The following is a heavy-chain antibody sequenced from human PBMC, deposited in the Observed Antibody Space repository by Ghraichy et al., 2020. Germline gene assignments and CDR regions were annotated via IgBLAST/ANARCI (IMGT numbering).Heavy chain of an antibody. V-gene: IGHV3-21*01. CDR1: GFTFSSYR. CDR2: IDSSSSYI. Sequence: GGSLRLSCAASGFTFSSYRMNWVRQALGKGLEWVSFIDSSSSYIYYADSVKGRFTISRDNAKNSLSLQTNSLRADDTAVYYCARDPGYCSGGRCFPDAFDIWGQGTMVTVSS. J-gene: IGHJ3*02. D-gene: IGHD2-15*01. CDR3: ARDPGYCSGGRCFPDAFDI.